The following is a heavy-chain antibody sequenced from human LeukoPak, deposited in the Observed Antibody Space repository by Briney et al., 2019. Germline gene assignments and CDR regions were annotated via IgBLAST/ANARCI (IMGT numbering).Heavy chain of an antibody. J-gene: IGHJ5*02. CDR3: ARSPLLLGDPNWFDP. V-gene: IGHV4-59*01. D-gene: IGHD2-15*01. CDR2: IYYSGST. Sequence: SETLSLTCTVSGGSISSYYWSWIRQPPGKGLEWIGDIYYSGSTNYNPSLKSRVTISVDTSKNQFSLKLSSVTAADTAVYYCARSPLLLGDPNWFDPWGQGTLVTVSS. CDR1: GGSISSYY.